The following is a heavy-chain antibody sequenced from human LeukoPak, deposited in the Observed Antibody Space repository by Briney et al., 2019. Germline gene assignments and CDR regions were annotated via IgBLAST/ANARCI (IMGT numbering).Heavy chain of an antibody. Sequence: ASVKVSCKASGGTFSSYAISWVRQAPGQGLEWMGGIIPIFATANYAQKFQGRVTITADESTSTAYMELSSLRSEDTAVYYCATVTVNWFDPWGQGTLVTVSS. J-gene: IGHJ5*02. V-gene: IGHV1-69*13. CDR2: IIPIFATA. CDR3: ATVTVNWFDP. CDR1: GGTFSSYA. D-gene: IGHD4-11*01.